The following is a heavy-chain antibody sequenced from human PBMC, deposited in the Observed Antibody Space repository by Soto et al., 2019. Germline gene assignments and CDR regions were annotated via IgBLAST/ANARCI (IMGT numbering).Heavy chain of an antibody. CDR1: GFTFSSYG. D-gene: IGHD3-3*01. J-gene: IGHJ4*02. Sequence: QVQLVESGGGVVQPGRSLRLSCAASGFTFSSYGMHWVRQAPGKGLEWVAVISYDGSNKYYADSVKGRFTISRDNSKNTLYLQMNSLRAEDTAVYYCARDSSKVLRFLEWLFLDYWGQGTLVTVSS. V-gene: IGHV3-30*03. CDR2: ISYDGSNK. CDR3: ARDSSKVLRFLEWLFLDY.